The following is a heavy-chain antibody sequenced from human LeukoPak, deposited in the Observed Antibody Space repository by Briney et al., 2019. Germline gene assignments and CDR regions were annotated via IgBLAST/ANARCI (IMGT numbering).Heavy chain of an antibody. D-gene: IGHD2-2*01. Sequence: SETLSLTCAVYGGSFSGYYWSWIRQPPGKGLEWIGEINHSGSTNYSPSLKSRVTISVDTSKNQFSLKLSSVTAADTAVYYCASVPGYCSSTSCYGMDVWGQGTTVTVSS. CDR2: INHSGST. CDR3: ASVPGYCSSTSCYGMDV. CDR1: GGSFSGYY. V-gene: IGHV4-34*01. J-gene: IGHJ6*02.